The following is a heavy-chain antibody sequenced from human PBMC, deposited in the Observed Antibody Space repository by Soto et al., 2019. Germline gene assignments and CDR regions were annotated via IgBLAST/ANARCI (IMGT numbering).Heavy chain of an antibody. CDR1: GGSISSGGYY. CDR2: IYYSGST. J-gene: IGHJ3*02. D-gene: IGHD3-16*02. Sequence: QVQLQESGPGLVKPSQTLSLTCTVSGGSISSGGYYWSWIRQHPGKGLEWIGYIYYSGSTYYNPSLKSRVTISVDTSKNQFSLKLSSVTAADTAVYYCARLLYDYVWGSYRPGAFDIWGQGTMVTVSS. CDR3: ARLLYDYVWGSYRPGAFDI. V-gene: IGHV4-31*03.